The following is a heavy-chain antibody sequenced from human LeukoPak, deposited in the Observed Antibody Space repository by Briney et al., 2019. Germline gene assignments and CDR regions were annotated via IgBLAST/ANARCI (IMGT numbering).Heavy chain of an antibody. CDR3: ANSYDGKIVPFDN. Sequence: GSLRLSCAASGFTFSSYAMTWVRQPPGKGLEWIAYIHTSGSTNYNPAFKSRVTLSVDTSMSQFSLRLNSVTASDTAVYYCANSYDGKIVPFDNWGQGTLVTVSS. D-gene: IGHD4-23*01. V-gene: IGHV4-4*09. J-gene: IGHJ4*02. CDR1: GFTFSSYA. CDR2: IHTSGST.